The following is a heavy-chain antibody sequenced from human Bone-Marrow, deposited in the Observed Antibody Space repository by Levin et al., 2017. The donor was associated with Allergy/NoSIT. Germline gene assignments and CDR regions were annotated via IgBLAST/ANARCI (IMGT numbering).Heavy chain of an antibody. CDR1: GGPINTYY. V-gene: IGHV4-4*07. D-gene: IGHD3-10*01. J-gene: IGHJ4*02. CDR2: IYTSGST. CDR3: AGEGRITLVRGVRGLFDF. Sequence: ASETLSLTCTISGGPINTYYWSWIRQPAGKGLEWIGRIYTSGSTNYNPSLKSRVTLSVDTSKNQFSLKVKSVTAADTAVYCCAGEGRITLVRGVRGLFDFWGQGILVTVSS.